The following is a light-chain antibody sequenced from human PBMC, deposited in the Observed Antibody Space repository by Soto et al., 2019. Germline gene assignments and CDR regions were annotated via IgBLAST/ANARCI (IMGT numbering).Light chain of an antibody. V-gene: IGLV2-14*01. CDR2: EVS. Sequence: QSALTQPASVSGSPGQSITISCTGTSSDVDTYKYVSWYQQHPGKAPKLIIYEVSHRPSGVSDRFSGSKSGNTASLTISGLQAEDEADYYCCSYASTSPYVFGTGTKLTVL. CDR3: CSYASTSPYV. CDR1: SSDVDTYKY. J-gene: IGLJ1*01.